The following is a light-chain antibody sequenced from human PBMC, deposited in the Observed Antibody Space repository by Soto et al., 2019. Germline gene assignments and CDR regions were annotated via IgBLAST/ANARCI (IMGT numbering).Light chain of an antibody. CDR1: QSVRTY. CDR3: PQRNTWPPLP. V-gene: IGKV3-11*01. Sequence: EIVLTQSPVTLSLSPGERATLSCKASQSVRTYLAWYQVKPGQAPRLLIDDASRRASGVPARFSGSGSGTDFTLTISSLEPEDFALYYCPQRNTWPPLPFRQGTRLEIK. CDR2: DAS. J-gene: IGKJ5*01.